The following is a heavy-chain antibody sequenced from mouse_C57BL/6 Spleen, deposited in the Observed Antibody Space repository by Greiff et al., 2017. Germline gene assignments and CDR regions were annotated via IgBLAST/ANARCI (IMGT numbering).Heavy chain of an antibody. CDR2: LYPRSGNP. V-gene: IGHV1-81*01. Sequence: QVQLQQSGAELARPGASVKLSCKASGYTFPSYGISWVKQRTGQGLEWIGELYPRSGNPYYNEKFKGKAPLTADKSSSTAYMELRSLTSEDSAVYFCARTYGSSFDYFDYWGQGTTLTVSS. CDR1: GYTFPSYG. J-gene: IGHJ2*01. D-gene: IGHD1-1*01. CDR3: ARTYGSSFDYFDY.